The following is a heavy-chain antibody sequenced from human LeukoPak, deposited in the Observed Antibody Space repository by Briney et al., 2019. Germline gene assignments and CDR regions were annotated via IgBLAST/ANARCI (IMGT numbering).Heavy chain of an antibody. CDR2: INPSGGST. CDR3: ARSLIAAAGPPFDY. J-gene: IGHJ4*02. CDR1: GFTFSSYG. D-gene: IGHD6-13*01. Sequence: GGSLRLSCAASGFTFSSYGMHWVRQAPGQGLEWMGIINPSGGSTSYAQKFQGRVTMTRDTSTSTVYMELSSLRSEDTAVYYCARSLIAAAGPPFDYWGQGTLVTVSS. V-gene: IGHV1-46*01.